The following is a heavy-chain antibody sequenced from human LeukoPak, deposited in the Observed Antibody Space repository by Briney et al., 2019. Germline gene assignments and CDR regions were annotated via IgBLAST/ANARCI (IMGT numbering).Heavy chain of an antibody. Sequence: SLRLSXAASGFTFSSYAMHWVRQAPGKGLEWVAVISYDGSNKYYADSVKGRFTISRDNSKNTLYLQMNSLRAEDTAVYYCAGLTNALDYWGQGTLVTVSS. CDR1: GFTFSSYA. CDR2: ISYDGSNK. V-gene: IGHV3-30*04. J-gene: IGHJ4*02. CDR3: AGLTNALDY.